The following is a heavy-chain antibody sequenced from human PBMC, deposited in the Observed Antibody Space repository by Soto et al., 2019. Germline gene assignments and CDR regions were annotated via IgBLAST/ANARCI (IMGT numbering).Heavy chain of an antibody. CDR1: GFTFSSYA. D-gene: IGHD3-3*01. Sequence: PGGSLRLSCAASGFTFSSYAMHWVRQAPGKGLEYVSAISSNGGSTYYANSVKGRFTISRDNSKNTLYLQMGSLRAEDMAVCYCARLVSDFWSGYYSHWGQGTLVTVSS. CDR2: ISSNGGST. V-gene: IGHV3-64*01. J-gene: IGHJ4*02. CDR3: ARLVSDFWSGYYSH.